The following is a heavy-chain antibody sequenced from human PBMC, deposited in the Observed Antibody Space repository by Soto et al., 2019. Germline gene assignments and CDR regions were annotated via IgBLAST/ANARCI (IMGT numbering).Heavy chain of an antibody. V-gene: IGHV4-30-4*01. Sequence: PSETLSLTCPVSGGSISSGDYYWSWIRQPPGKGLEWIGYIYYSGSTYYNPSLKSRVTISVDTSKNQFSLKLSSVTAADTAVYYCARVAITDYYYGMDVWGQGTTVTVSS. CDR3: ARVAITDYYYGMDV. CDR2: IYYSGST. J-gene: IGHJ6*02. D-gene: IGHD1-20*01. CDR1: GGSISSGDYY.